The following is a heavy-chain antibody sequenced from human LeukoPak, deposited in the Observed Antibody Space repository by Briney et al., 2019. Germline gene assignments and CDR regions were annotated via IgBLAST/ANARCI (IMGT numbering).Heavy chain of an antibody. CDR3: EKGSGYYDISGWHVDF. CDR2: INPNSGGT. D-gene: IGHD3-22*01. Sequence: ASVKVSCKASGYTFTGYYMHWVRQAPGQGLEWMGWINPNSGGTNCAQMFQGRVTMTRDTSINTAYMDLSGLRSDDTAVYYCEKGSGYYDISGWHVDFWGQGTLVTVSS. J-gene: IGHJ4*02. V-gene: IGHV1-2*02. CDR1: GYTFTGYY.